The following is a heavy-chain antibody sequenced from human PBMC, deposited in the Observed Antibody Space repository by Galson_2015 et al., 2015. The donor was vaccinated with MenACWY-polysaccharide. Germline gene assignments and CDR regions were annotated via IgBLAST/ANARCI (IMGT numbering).Heavy chain of an antibody. D-gene: IGHD3-3*01. Sequence: SVKVSCKASGYTFTNYGINWVRQAPGQGLEWVGWISAYNGDTNYAQRFQGRVTMTTETSTNTAYLELRGLRSDDTAVYYCSRVILYYDSLIDYYVFDYWGQGTLVTVSS. CDR2: ISAYNGDT. CDR3: SRVILYYDSLIDYYVFDY. CDR1: GYTFTNYG. J-gene: IGHJ4*02. V-gene: IGHV1-18*01.